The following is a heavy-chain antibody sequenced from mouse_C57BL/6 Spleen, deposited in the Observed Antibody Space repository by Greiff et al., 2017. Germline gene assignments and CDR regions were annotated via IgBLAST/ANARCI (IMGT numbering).Heavy chain of an antibody. Sequence: QVQLKQSGPELVKPGASVKISCKASGYAFSSSWMNWVKQRPGKGLEWIGRIYPGDGDTNYNGKFKGKATLTADKSSSTAYMQLSSLTSEDSAVYFGARYGTGAMDYWGQGTSVTVSS. D-gene: IGHD4-1*01. V-gene: IGHV1-82*01. J-gene: IGHJ4*01. CDR1: GYAFSSSW. CDR3: ARYGTGAMDY. CDR2: IYPGDGDT.